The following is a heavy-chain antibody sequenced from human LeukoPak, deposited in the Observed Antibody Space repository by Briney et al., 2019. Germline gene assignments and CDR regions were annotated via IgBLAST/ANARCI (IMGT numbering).Heavy chain of an antibody. Sequence: GGSLRLSCAASGFTFSNEMNWVRQAPGKGLEWVSYISSSGSTIYYADSVKGRFTICKDNAKNSLYLQMNSLRAEDTAVYYCAELGITMIGGVWGKGTTVTISS. J-gene: IGHJ6*04. V-gene: IGHV3-48*03. CDR3: AELGITMIGGV. CDR2: ISSSGSTI. D-gene: IGHD3-10*02. CDR1: GFTFSNE.